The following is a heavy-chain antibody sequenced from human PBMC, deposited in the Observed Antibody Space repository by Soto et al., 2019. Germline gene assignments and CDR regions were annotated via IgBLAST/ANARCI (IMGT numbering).Heavy chain of an antibody. D-gene: IGHD1-26*01. CDR2: IIPIFGTA. CDR1: GGTFSSYS. CDR3: ARDGGRHSGGIDY. J-gene: IGHJ4*02. Sequence: QVQLVQSGAEVKKPGSSVKVSCKASGGTFSSYSINWVLQAPGQGLEWMGEIIPIFGTANYAQKFQGRVTITADESTSTAYMELSSLRSEDTAVYYCARDGGRHSGGIDYWGQGTLVTVSS. V-gene: IGHV1-69*01.